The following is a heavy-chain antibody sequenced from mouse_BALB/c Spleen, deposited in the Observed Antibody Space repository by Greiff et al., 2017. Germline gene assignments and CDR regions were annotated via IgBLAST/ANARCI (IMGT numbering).Heavy chain of an antibody. CDR2: IWAGGST. CDR3: ARDTARATPYAMDY. J-gene: IGHJ4*01. Sequence: VQLQQSGPGLVAPSQCLSITCTVSGFSLTSYGVHWVRQPPGKGLEWLGVIWAGGSTNYNSALMSRLSISKDNSKSQVFLKMNSLQTEDTAMYYCARDTARATPYAMDYWGQGTSVTVSS. CDR1: GFSLTSYG. D-gene: IGHD3-1*01. V-gene: IGHV2-9*02.